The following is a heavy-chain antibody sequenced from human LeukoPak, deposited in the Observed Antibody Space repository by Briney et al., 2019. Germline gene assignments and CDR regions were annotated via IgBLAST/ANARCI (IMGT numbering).Heavy chain of an antibody. D-gene: IGHD3-22*01. J-gene: IGHJ4*02. Sequence: NESGPTLVNPTQTLTLTCTFSGFSLSTSGVGVAWIRQPPAKALEWLALIYWDDDKRYSPSLKSRLTITKDTSKKQVVLTMTNMDPVDTATYYCARSSDLYDSSGSYPYYFDYWGQGTLVTVSS. CDR1: GFSLSTSGVG. V-gene: IGHV2-5*02. CDR3: ARSSDLYDSSGSYPYYFDY. CDR2: IYWDDDK.